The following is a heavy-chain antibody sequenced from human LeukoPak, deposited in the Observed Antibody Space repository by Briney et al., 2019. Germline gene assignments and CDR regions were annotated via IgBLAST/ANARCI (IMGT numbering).Heavy chain of an antibody. D-gene: IGHD2-15*01. Sequence: GGSLKLSCAASGFTFSSYWMTWVRQAPGRGLEWVATIKHDGSEDYYLDSVKGRFTISRDNAKSSMWLQMSSLRAEDTAVYYCGRDQTPFYWGQGSLVTVSS. V-gene: IGHV3-7*01. CDR2: IKHDGSED. J-gene: IGHJ4*02. CDR3: GRDQTPFY. CDR1: GFTFSSYW.